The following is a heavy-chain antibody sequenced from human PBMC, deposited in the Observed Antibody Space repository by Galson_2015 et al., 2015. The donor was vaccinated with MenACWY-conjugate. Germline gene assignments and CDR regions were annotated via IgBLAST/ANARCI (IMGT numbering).Heavy chain of an antibody. CDR2: IKKDGSEK. J-gene: IGHJ6*02. CDR1: GFTFRNYW. V-gene: IGHV3-7*03. Sequence: SLRLSCAASGFTFRNYWMTWVRQAPGKGLEWVASIKKDGSEKYYVDSVKGRFTISRDNAKNSLYLEMNSLRVEDTAVYSCARGHYGMDFWGQATTVTASS. CDR3: ARGHYGMDF.